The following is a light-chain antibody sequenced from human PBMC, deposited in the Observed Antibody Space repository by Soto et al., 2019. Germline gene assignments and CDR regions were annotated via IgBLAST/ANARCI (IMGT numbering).Light chain of an antibody. CDR1: QSLTNSF. J-gene: IGKJ5*01. CDR2: DTS. Sequence: EIALTQSPGTLSLSPGERATLSCRASQSLTNSFIAWYQQKPGQAPRLLIYDTSSRATGIPDRFSGSGSGTDFTLTISRLEPEDFAVFFCQQYGTSEIIFGQGTRLEI. CDR3: QQYGTSEII. V-gene: IGKV3-20*01.